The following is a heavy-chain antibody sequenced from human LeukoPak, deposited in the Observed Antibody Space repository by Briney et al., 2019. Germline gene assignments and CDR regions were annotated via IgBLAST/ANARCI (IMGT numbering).Heavy chain of an antibody. CDR2: VNRDGSET. V-gene: IGHV3-7*03. J-gene: IGHJ6*02. Sequence: GGSLRLSCAASGFALSSHWMTWVRQVPGKGPEWVANVNRDGSETYYLDSVKGRFTISKDNAKNSLYLQMNSLRAEDTALYHCARNNGMDVWGQGTTVIVSS. CDR3: ARNNGMDV. CDR1: GFALSSHW.